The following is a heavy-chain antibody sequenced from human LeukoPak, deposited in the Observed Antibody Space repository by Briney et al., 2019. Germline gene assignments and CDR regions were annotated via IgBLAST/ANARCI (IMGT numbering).Heavy chain of an antibody. CDR2: IYHSGST. V-gene: IGHV4-39*01. J-gene: IGHJ5*02. D-gene: IGHD3-3*01. CDR1: GGSISSSSYY. CDR3: ARGCYDFWSGYPTRGGWFDP. Sequence: SETLSLTCTVSGGSISSSSYYWGWIRQPPGKGLEWIGSIYHSGSTYYNPSLKSRVTISVDTSKNQFSLKLSSVTAADTAVYYCARGCYDFWSGYPTRGGWFDPWGQGTLVTVSS.